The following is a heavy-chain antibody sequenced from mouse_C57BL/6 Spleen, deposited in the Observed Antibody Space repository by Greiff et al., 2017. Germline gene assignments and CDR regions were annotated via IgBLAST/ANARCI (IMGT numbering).Heavy chain of an antibody. J-gene: IGHJ2*01. Sequence: DVKLVESGPGLVKPSQSLSLTCSVTGYSITSGYYWNWIRQFPGNKLEWMGYISYDGSNNYNPSLKNRISITRDTSKNQFFLKLNSVTTEDTATYYCARERGPITTVVDERYYFDYWGQGTTLTVSS. CDR1: GYSITSGYY. CDR2: ISYDGSN. CDR3: ARERGPITTVVDERYYFDY. D-gene: IGHD1-1*01. V-gene: IGHV3-6*01.